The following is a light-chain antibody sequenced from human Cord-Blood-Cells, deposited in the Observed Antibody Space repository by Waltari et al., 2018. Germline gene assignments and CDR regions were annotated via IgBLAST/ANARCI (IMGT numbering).Light chain of an antibody. J-gene: IGLJ3*02. CDR1: SSDVGGYNY. V-gene: IGLV2-14*01. Sequence: QSALTQPASVSGSPGQSITISCTGTSSDVGGYNYVPWYQQPPGKAPNIMIYDVSKRPSGVSNRFSGSKSGNTASLTISGLQAEDEADYYCSSYTSSSTWVFGGGTKLTVL. CDR3: SSYTSSSTWV. CDR2: DVS.